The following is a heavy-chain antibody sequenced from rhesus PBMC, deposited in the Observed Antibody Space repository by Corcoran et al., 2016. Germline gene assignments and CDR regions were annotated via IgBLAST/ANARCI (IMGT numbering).Heavy chain of an antibody. J-gene: IGHJ4*01. CDR2: GDPEEGEA. D-gene: IGHD6-31*01. CDR1: GSTFPAYY. Sequence: VQLVQSGAAVKKPGASVKISCKGSGSTFPAYYLTWVRPPPCKGLEWKGRGDPEEGEAIHAQKCQDRVTITADTSTDTAYMELSSLRSEDTAVYYCATALGAAAAFDYWGQGVLVTVSS. CDR3: ATALGAAAAFDY. V-gene: IGHV1-111*02.